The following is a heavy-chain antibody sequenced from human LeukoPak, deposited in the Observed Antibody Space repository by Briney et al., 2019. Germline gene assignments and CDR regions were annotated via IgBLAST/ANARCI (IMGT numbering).Heavy chain of an antibody. Sequence: GKSLRLSCAASGFTFSSYGMHWVRQAPGKGLKWVAVISYDGSNKYYADSVKGRFTISRDNSKNTLYLQMNSLRAEDTAVYYCARPISVVVTWGAFDIWGQGTMVTVSS. CDR1: GFTFSSYG. CDR2: ISYDGSNK. J-gene: IGHJ3*02. D-gene: IGHD3-22*01. V-gene: IGHV3-30*19. CDR3: ARPISVVVTWGAFDI.